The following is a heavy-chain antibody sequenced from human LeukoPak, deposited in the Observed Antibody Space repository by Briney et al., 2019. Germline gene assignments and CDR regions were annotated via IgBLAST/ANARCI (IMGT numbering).Heavy chain of an antibody. CDR3: AREGIGYYDSSGYGTDAFDI. V-gene: IGHV1-46*01. Sequence: ASVKVSCRASGYXFTSYYMHWVRQAPGQGLEWMGIINPSGGSTSYAQKFQGRVTMTRDTSTSTVYMELSSLRSEDTAVYYCAREGIGYYDSSGYGTDAFDIWGQGTMVTVSS. CDR1: GYXFTSYY. CDR2: INPSGGST. J-gene: IGHJ3*02. D-gene: IGHD3-22*01.